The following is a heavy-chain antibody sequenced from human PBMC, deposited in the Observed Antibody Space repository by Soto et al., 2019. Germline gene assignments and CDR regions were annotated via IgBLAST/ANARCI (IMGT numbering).Heavy chain of an antibody. CDR1: GFTFSTYG. CDR2: SSSSGEST. V-gene: IGHV3-23*01. D-gene: IGHD2-2*01. J-gene: IGHJ3*02. Sequence: GSLRLSCAASGFTFSTYGMSCVRQAPGKGLEWVSVSSSSGESTYYADSVKGRFTISRDNSKNTLYLQMNSLRAEDTAVYYCAKGRITSYYDGLDIWGQGTMVTVSS. CDR3: AKGRITSYYDGLDI.